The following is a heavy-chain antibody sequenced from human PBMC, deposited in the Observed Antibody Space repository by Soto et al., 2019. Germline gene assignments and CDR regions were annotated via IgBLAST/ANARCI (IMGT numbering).Heavy chain of an antibody. D-gene: IGHD3-16*01. CDR3: ARARGMITFGGVEIDY. CDR1: GGSISSYY. J-gene: IGHJ4*02. V-gene: IGHV4-59*08. CDR2: IYYSGST. Sequence: SETLSLTCTVSGGSISSYYWSWIRQPPGKGLEWIGYIYYSGSTNYNPSLKSRVTISVDTSKNQFSLKLSSVTAADTAVYYCARARGMITFGGVEIDYWGQGTLVTVSS.